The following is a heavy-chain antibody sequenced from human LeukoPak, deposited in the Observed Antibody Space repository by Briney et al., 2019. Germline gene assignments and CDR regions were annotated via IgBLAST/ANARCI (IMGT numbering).Heavy chain of an antibody. J-gene: IGHJ4*02. CDR1: GFTFSSYA. Sequence: GGSLRLSCAASGFTFSSYAMSWVRQAPGKGLEWVSAISGSGGSTYYADSVKGRFTISRDNSKNTLYLQMNSLRAEDTAVYYCAKAHVDTAMVSLYYFDYWGQGTLVTVSS. D-gene: IGHD5-18*01. CDR3: AKAHVDTAMVSLYYFDY. V-gene: IGHV3-23*01. CDR2: ISGSGGST.